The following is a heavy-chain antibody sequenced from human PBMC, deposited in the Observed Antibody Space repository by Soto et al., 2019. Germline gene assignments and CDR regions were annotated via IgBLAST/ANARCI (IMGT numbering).Heavy chain of an antibody. Sequence: QVQLVQSGAEVKKPGASVKVSCKASGYTFTSYYMHWVRQAPGQGLEWMGIINPSGGSTSYAQKFQGRVTMTRDTSTSTVYMELSSLRSEDTAVYYCARDVAFPSSKRSMDVWGQGTTVTVSS. D-gene: IGHD2-2*01. CDR1: GYTFTSYY. V-gene: IGHV1-46*01. CDR3: ARDVAFPSSKRSMDV. J-gene: IGHJ6*02. CDR2: INPSGGST.